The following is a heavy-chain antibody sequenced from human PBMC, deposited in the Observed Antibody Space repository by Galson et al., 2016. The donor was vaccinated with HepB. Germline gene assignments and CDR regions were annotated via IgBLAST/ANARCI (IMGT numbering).Heavy chain of an antibody. D-gene: IGHD1-26*01. CDR3: VRTVSVGARPGRHHVH. J-gene: IGHJ1*01. CDR1: GFTFSPYA. CDR2: ISSGAYKT. Sequence: SLRLSCAASGFTFSPYAMSWVRQAPGQGLEWVSIISSGAYKTYYADSVKGRFTISRDDSKDSLYLQMNSLRPDDTAVYYCVRTVSVGARPGRHHVHWGQGTVVTVSS. V-gene: IGHV3-23*01.